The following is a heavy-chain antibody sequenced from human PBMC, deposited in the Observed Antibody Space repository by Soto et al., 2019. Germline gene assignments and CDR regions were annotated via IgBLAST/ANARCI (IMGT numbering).Heavy chain of an antibody. J-gene: IGHJ4*02. D-gene: IGHD3-22*01. Sequence: QVHLVQSGAEVRKPGSSVMVSCKSSGGTFNNYAINWVRQAPGQGLEWVGGFIPFFSTRHYAQKFQGRVTITADESTSTTYMELSSLRSEDTAVYYCARSFYYDSSGYYWGQGTLVTVSS. V-gene: IGHV1-69*12. CDR1: GGTFNNYA. CDR3: ARSFYYDSSGYY. CDR2: FIPFFSTR.